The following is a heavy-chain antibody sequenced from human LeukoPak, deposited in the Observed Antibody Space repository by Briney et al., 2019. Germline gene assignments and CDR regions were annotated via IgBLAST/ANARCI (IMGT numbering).Heavy chain of an antibody. CDR2: ISGSGGST. J-gene: IGHJ4*02. Sequence: GGSLRLXCAASGFTFSSYAVSWVRQAPGKGLEWVSGISGSGGSTSSADSVKGRFTISRDNSKNTLYLQMNSLRAEDTAVYYCAKELSGYYDSTGPLDYWGQGTLVTVSS. V-gene: IGHV3-23*01. CDR1: GFTFSSYA. CDR3: AKELSGYYDSTGPLDY. D-gene: IGHD3-22*01.